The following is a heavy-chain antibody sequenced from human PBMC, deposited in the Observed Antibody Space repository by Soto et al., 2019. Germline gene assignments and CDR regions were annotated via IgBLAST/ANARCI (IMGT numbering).Heavy chain of an antibody. Sequence: PSETLSLACTLSGGSISSGGYSWSWIRQTPGKGLEWIGYIYPTGKTYYNPSLKNRAILSIDTSQKQFSPQLSSVTPPDTAVYCCARGPPGPASRSGVWGHGTTVTVSS. CDR2: IYPTGKT. V-gene: IGHV4-30-2*01. D-gene: IGHD3-10*01. J-gene: IGHJ6*02. CDR1: GGSISSGGYS. CDR3: ARGPPGPASRSGV.